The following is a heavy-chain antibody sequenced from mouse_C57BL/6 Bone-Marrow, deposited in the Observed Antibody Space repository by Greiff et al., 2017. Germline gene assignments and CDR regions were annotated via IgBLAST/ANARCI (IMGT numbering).Heavy chain of an antibody. D-gene: IGHD1-1*01. CDR3: TTSTVVAGYYAMDY. J-gene: IGHJ4*01. CDR1: GFNIKDDY. Sequence: VQLQQSGAELVRPGASVKLSCTASGFNIKDDYMHWVKQRPEPGLEWIGWIDPENGATEYASKFQGKATITADTSSNTAYLQLSSLTSEDTAVYYCTTSTVVAGYYAMDYWGQGTSVTVSS. V-gene: IGHV14-4*01. CDR2: IDPENGAT.